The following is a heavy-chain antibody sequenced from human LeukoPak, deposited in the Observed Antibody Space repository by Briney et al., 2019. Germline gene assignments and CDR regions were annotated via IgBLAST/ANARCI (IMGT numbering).Heavy chain of an antibody. D-gene: IGHD3-16*02. V-gene: IGHV1-69*05. J-gene: IGHJ4*02. Sequence: SVKVSCKASGGTFSSYAISWVRQAPGQGLEWMGGIIPIFGTANYAQTFQGGVTITTDESTSTAYMELSSLRSEDTAVYYCARVGYREYYFDYWGQGTLVTVSS. CDR3: ARVGYREYYFDY. CDR1: GGTFSSYA. CDR2: IIPIFGTA.